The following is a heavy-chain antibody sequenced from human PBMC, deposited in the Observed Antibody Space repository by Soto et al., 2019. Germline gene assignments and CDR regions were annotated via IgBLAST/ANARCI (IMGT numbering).Heavy chain of an antibody. CDR2: INPYDGHT. J-gene: IGHJ4*02. CDR3: ATPTAGDY. Sequence: QVQLVQSGAEVKNPGASVKVSCTASGYTFTNYGITWVRQAPGQGLEWMGWINPYDGHTNYAQKFQGRVTMTTDTSTSTVYMEVKSLTSHDTAVYYCATPTAGDYWGQGTLVTVSS. D-gene: IGHD6-13*01. CDR1: GYTFTNYG. V-gene: IGHV1-18*04.